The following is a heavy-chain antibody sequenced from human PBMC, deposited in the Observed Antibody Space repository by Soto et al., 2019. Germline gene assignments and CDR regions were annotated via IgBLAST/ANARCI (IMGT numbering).Heavy chain of an antibody. CDR2: INHSGST. CDR3: ARGRVGDIVVVPAAKGTDYYYYMDV. CDR1: GGSFSGYY. V-gene: IGHV4-34*01. D-gene: IGHD2-2*01. J-gene: IGHJ6*03. Sequence: SETPSLTCAVYGGSFSGYYWSWIRQPPGKGLEWIGEINHSGSTNYNPSLKSRVTISVDTSKNQFSLKLNSVTAADTAVYYCARGRVGDIVVVPAAKGTDYYYYMDVWGKGTTVTVSS.